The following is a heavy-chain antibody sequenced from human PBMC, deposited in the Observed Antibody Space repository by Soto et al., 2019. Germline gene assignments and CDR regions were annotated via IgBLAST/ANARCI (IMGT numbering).Heavy chain of an antibody. CDR3: ARVPDY. V-gene: IGHV4-59*12. D-gene: IGHD2-2*01. J-gene: IGHJ4*02. CDR2: VHHSWGS. Sequence: PSETLSLTCTVSGGSISSYYWSWFRQSPGKRMEWIGYVHHSWGSSYNPSLQSRVTISIDRSKNQFSLKLSSVTAADTAVYYCARVPDYWGQGILVTVSS. CDR1: GGSISSYY.